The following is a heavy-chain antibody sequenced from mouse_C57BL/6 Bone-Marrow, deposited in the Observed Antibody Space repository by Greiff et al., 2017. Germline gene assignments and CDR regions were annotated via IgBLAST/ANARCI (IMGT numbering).Heavy chain of an antibody. J-gene: IGHJ4*01. V-gene: IGHV1-76*01. CDR2: VYPGSGNS. CDR3: ARYRGDYYAMDY. CDR1: GYTLTNYY. Sequence: QVPLQQFGAELVRPGASVQLFCQASGYTLTNYYLNWVKQRPGQGLEWIARVYPGSGNSYYNVKFKGKATLTAETASSTAYMQLSSLTSEDSAVYFCARYRGDYYAMDYWGQGTSVTVSS.